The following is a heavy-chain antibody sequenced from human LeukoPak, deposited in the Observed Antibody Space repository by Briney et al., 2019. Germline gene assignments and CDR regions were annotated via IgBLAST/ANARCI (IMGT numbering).Heavy chain of an antibody. CDR3: AREARVGGALQY. J-gene: IGHJ4*02. Sequence: GGSLTLPCAASGLTYRTYWMQWLRQAPGKGLAWVARINPDGSIRTYADSVQGRVNISRDTAKDTLFLQMNSLRAEDTAVYYCAREARVGGALQYWGQGTPVTVSS. CDR1: GLTYRTYW. V-gene: IGHV3-74*03. CDR2: INPDGSIR. D-gene: IGHD1-26*01.